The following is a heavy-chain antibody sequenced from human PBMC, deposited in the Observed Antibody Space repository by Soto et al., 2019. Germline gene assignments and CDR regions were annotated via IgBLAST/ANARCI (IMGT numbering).Heavy chain of an antibody. Sequence: QVQLVESGGGVVQPGRSLRLSCAASGFTFSSYAMHWVRQAPGKGLEWVAVISYDGSNKYYADSVKGRFTISRDNSKNXLYLPMNSLRAEDTAVYYCARELRCSGGSCYQFAYWGQGTLVTVSS. D-gene: IGHD2-15*01. CDR2: ISYDGSNK. J-gene: IGHJ4*02. CDR1: GFTFSSYA. V-gene: IGHV3-30-3*01. CDR3: ARELRCSGGSCYQFAY.